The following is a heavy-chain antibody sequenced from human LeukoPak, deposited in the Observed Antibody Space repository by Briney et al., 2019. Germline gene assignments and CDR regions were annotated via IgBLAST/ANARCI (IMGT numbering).Heavy chain of an antibody. D-gene: IGHD3-16*01. Sequence: SGTLSLTCIVSGASASYNYWSWLRQPAGKGLERVGRIDTSGNTNYNPSLKSRVSMSMDTSKKQFSLQLASVAAADTAVYYCAQGPWVAGGGMIDPWGQGTLVTVSS. J-gene: IGHJ5*02. CDR2: IDTSGNT. CDR3: AQGPWVAGGGMIDP. CDR1: GASASYNY. V-gene: IGHV4-4*07.